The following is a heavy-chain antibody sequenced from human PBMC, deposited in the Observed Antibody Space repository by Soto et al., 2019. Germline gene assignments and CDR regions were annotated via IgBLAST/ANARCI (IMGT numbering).Heavy chain of an antibody. CDR1: GFSFGGSA. CDR3: TRHPDSSGYYLGY. Sequence: EVQLVESGGGLVQPGGSLKLSCAASGFSFGGSAMHWVAQASGKGRGWVGRIRSKVNSYATAYAASVKGRFTISRDDSKNTAYLQMNSLKTEDTAVYYCTRHPDSSGYYLGYWGQGTLVTVSS. CDR2: IRSKVNSYAT. V-gene: IGHV3-73*02. J-gene: IGHJ4*02. D-gene: IGHD3-22*01.